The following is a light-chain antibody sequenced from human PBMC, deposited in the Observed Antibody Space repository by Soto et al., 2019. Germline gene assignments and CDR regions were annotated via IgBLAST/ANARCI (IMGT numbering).Light chain of an antibody. CDR3: LQDYNYPIT. Sequence: LQVTQSPSSDCESVVEGETVTCRASQGIRNDLGWYQQKPGKAPKLLIYAASSLQSGVPSRFSGSGSGTDFTLTISSLQPEDFATYYCLQDYNYPITFGQGTRLEIK. J-gene: IGKJ5*01. V-gene: IGKV1-6*01. CDR1: QGIRND. CDR2: AAS.